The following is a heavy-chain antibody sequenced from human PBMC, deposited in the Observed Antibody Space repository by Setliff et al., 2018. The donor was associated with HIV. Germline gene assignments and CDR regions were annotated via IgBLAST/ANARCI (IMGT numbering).Heavy chain of an antibody. D-gene: IGHD3-22*01. V-gene: IGHV4-34*01. CDR3: ARSRTSSGYYGVTGYGMDV. J-gene: IGHJ6*02. CDR2: INHSGST. CDR1: GGSFSDYY. Sequence: PSETLSLTCAVYGGSFSDYYWSWIRQPPGKGLEWIGEINHSGSTNYNPSLKSRVTISVDTSKNQFSLKLNSVTTADTAVYYCARSRTSSGYYGVTGYGMDVWGQGTTVTVSS.